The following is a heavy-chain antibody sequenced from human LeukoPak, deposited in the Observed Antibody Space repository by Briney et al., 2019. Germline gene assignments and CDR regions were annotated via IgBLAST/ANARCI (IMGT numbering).Heavy chain of an antibody. CDR1: GFTFSSYG. V-gene: IGHV3-30*18. Sequence: GGSLRLSCAASGFTFSSYGMRWVRQAPGKGLEWVAVISHDGTNQYYADSVKGRFTISRDNSKNTLYVQMDNLRAEDTALYYCAKGGWLDSWGQGTLVTVSS. J-gene: IGHJ4*02. CDR2: ISHDGTNQ. CDR3: AKGGWLDS. D-gene: IGHD5-12*01.